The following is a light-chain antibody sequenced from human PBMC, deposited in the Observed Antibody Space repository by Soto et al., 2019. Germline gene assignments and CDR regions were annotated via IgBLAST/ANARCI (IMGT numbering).Light chain of an antibody. Sequence: DIQRTHSPSTLSASVGDRVTITCRASQSISSWLAWYQQKPGKAPKLLIYKASSLESGVPSRFSGSGSGNEFTLNISSLQPDDFATYYGQQYNSYRTFGQGTKVDIX. CDR3: QQYNSYRT. CDR2: KAS. CDR1: QSISSW. V-gene: IGKV1-5*03. J-gene: IGKJ1*01.